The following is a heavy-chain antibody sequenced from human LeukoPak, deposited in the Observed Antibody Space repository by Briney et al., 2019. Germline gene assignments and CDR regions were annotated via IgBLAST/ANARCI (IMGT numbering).Heavy chain of an antibody. Sequence: GGSLRLSCAASGFTFSDYWMHWVRQAPGKGLVWVSRINSDGSGTTYADSVRGRFTISRDNAKNTLYLQVNSLRAEDTAVYYCARTEGTVAYDSWGQGTLVTVSS. CDR1: GFTFSDYW. D-gene: IGHD4-23*01. V-gene: IGHV3-74*01. CDR3: ARTEGTVAYDS. J-gene: IGHJ5*01. CDR2: INSDGSGT.